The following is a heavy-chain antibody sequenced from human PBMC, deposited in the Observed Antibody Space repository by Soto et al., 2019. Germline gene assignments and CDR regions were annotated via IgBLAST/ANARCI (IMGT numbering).Heavy chain of an antibody. D-gene: IGHD3-9*01. CDR3: ARIGDILTGYAFDY. V-gene: IGHV4-59*01. CDR1: GGSLSRYY. J-gene: IGHJ4*02. Sequence: QVQLQESGPGLGKPSETLSLTCTVSGGSLSRYYWSWIRQPPGKGLEWIGYIYYSGSTNYNPSLKSRVTISVDTSKNHFSLKLSSMTAADTAVYYCARIGDILTGYAFDYWGQGTLVTVSS. CDR2: IYYSGST.